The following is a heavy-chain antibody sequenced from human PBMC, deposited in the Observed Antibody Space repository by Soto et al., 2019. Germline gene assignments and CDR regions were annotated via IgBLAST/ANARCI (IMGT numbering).Heavy chain of an antibody. CDR3: ARITRTADGVH. CDR2: IKQDGSET. D-gene: IGHD2-21*02. CDR1: GFTFTSHY. J-gene: IGHJ4*02. Sequence: PGGSPRLSCAASGFTFTSHYMSWVRQAPGKGLEWVANIKQDGSETYYVDSVKGRFTISRDNAKNSLYLQMNSLRAEDTAVYYCARITRTADGVHWGQGTLVTSPQ. V-gene: IGHV3-7*01.